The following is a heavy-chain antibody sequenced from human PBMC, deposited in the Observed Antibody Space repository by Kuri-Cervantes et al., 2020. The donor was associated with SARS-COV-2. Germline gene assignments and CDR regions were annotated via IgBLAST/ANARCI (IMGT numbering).Heavy chain of an antibody. J-gene: IGHJ4*02. CDR2: IYYSGST. D-gene: IGHD2-2*02. CDR1: GGSISSSSYY. V-gene: IGHV4-39*01. Sequence: SETLSLTCTVSGGSISSSSYYWGWIHQPPGKGLEWIGSIYYSGSTYYNPSLKSRVTISVDTSKNQFSLKLSSVTAADTAVYYCARVPNVVPAAIGGGYWGQGTLVTVSS. CDR3: ARVPNVVPAAIGGGY.